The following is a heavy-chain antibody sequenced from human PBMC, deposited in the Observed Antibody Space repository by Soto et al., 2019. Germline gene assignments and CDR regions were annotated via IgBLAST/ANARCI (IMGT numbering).Heavy chain of an antibody. CDR3: ARKGYCSSTSCYGDDAFDM. D-gene: IGHD2-2*01. CDR1: GGTFSSYT. Sequence: QVQLVQCGAEVKKPGSSVKVSCKASGGTFSSYTISWVRQAPGQGLEWMGRIIPILGIANYAQKFQGRVTITADKSTSTAYMELSSLRSEDTAVYYCARKGYCSSTSCYGDDAFDMWGQGTMVTVSS. J-gene: IGHJ3*02. CDR2: IIPILGIA. V-gene: IGHV1-69*02.